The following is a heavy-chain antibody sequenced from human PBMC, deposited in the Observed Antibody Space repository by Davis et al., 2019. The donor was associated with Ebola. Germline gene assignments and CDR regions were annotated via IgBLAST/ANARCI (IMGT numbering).Heavy chain of an antibody. V-gene: IGHV3-15*01. CDR3: TTRIYYYGMDV. CDR1: GFTFSNAW. CDR2: IKSKTDGGTT. D-gene: IGHD2-15*01. Sequence: GESLKISCAASGFTFSNAWMSWVRQAPGKGLEWVGRIKSKTDGGTTDYAAPVKGRFTISRDDSKNTLYLQMNSLKTEDTAVYYCTTRIYYYGMDVWGQGTTVTVSS. J-gene: IGHJ6*02.